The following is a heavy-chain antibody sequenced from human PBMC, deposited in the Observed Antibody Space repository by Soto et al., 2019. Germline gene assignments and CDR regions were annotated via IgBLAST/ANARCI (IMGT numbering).Heavy chain of an antibody. CDR2: MNPNSGNT. V-gene: IGHV1-18*01. D-gene: IGHD2-15*01. CDR3: ARNRKDIVVVVAATNYYYYGMDV. J-gene: IGHJ6*02. Sequence: ASVKVSCKASGYTFTRYDINCVRQATGQGLEWMGWMNPNSGNTNYAQKLQGRVTMTTDTSTSTAYMELRSLRSDDTAVYYCARNRKDIVVVVAATNYYYYGMDVWGQGTTVTVSS. CDR1: GYTFTRYD.